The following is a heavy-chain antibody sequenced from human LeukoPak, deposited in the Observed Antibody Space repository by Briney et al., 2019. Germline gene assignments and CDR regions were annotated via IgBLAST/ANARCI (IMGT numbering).Heavy chain of an antibody. CDR1: GFTFSSYA. Sequence: GGSLRLSCAASGFTFSSYAMSWVRQAPGKGLEWVSAISGSGGSTYYAASVKGRFTISRDNSKNTLYLQINSLSAEDTAVYYCAKDSLRTVPKASFDYWGQGTLVTVSS. D-gene: IGHD2-2*01. CDR3: AKDSLRTVPKASFDY. V-gene: IGHV3-23*01. CDR2: ISGSGGST. J-gene: IGHJ4*02.